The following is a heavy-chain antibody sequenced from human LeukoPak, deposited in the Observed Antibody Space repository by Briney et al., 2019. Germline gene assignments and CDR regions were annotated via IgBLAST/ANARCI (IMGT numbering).Heavy chain of an antibody. D-gene: IGHD6-19*01. CDR2: INTNTGNP. J-gene: IGHJ5*02. CDR3: ARRTRQLLVFWFDP. V-gene: IGHV7-4-1*02. Sequence: ASVKVSCKASGYTFTTYAINWVRQIPGQGLEWMGWINTNTGNPTYAQGFTGRFVFSLDTSVSTAYLEISSLKAEDTAVYYCARRTRQLLVFWFDPWGQGTLVTVSS. CDR1: GYTFTTYA.